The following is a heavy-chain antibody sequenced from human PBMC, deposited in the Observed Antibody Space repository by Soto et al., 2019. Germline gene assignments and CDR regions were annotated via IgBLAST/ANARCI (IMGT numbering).Heavy chain of an antibody. CDR2: ISGTGRVT. Sequence: EVQLLESGGGLVQPGGSLKLSCAASEFTFSSYAMSWVRQAPGKGLEWVSGISGTGRVTNYAESVKGRFTISRDNPKSTLFLQMNSLRREDTAVYYCAKDVHYDMGTGIEYVHHLGQGTLVTVS. V-gene: IGHV3-23*01. J-gene: IGHJ1*01. D-gene: IGHD3-16*01. CDR1: EFTFSSYA. CDR3: AKDVHYDMGTGIEYVHH.